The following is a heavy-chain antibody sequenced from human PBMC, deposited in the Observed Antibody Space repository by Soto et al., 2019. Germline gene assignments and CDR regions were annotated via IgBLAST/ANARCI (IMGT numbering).Heavy chain of an antibody. V-gene: IGHV3-72*01. Sequence: EVQLVESGGGLVEPGGSLRLSCAASGLTFSDHYMDWVRQAPGKGREWVGRSRNKANSYSKEYAESGKGRFTISRDESKNSLYLQMSSLKTEDTAVYYCTRFSGSYTMGLDYWGQGTLVTVSS. CDR3: TRFSGSYTMGLDY. CDR2: SRNKANSYSK. J-gene: IGHJ4*02. D-gene: IGHD1-26*01. CDR1: GLTFSDHY.